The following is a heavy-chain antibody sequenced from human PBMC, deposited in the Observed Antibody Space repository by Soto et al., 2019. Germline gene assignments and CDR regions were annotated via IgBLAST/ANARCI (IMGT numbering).Heavy chain of an antibody. D-gene: IGHD2-8*02. CDR2: INPDSGVT. CDR1: GYTFTGYY. CDR3: ARDTGRSLASARFDD. J-gene: IGHJ4*02. Sequence: QVQLVQSGAEVKKPGASVKVSCEASGYTFTGYYIHWVRQAPGQGLEWMGWINPDSGVTNNAQKFKGRVTMTGDTSISTDYMELSRLRSDDTAVYYCARDTGRSLASARFDDWGQGTLVTVSS. V-gene: IGHV1-2*02.